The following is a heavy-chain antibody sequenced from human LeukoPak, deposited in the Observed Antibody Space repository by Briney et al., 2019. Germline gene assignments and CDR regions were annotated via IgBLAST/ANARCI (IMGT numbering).Heavy chain of an antibody. CDR2: ISAHNGNT. CDR3: ARAQTTLLLDY. D-gene: IGHD4-11*01. J-gene: IGHJ4*02. Sequence: ASVKVSCKASGYIFTSYGIIWVRQAPGQGLQWMGWISAHNGNTNYAQKLQGRVTMTTHTSTSTVYMELRSLRSDDTAVYYCARAQTTLLLDYWGQGTLVTVSS. CDR1: GYIFTSYG. V-gene: IGHV1-18*01.